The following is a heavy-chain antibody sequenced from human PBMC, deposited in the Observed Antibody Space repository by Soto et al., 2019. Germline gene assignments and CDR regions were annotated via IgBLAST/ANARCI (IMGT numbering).Heavy chain of an antibody. CDR3: AKYFFGSGGFSPSFDALDI. V-gene: IGHV3-30*18. CDR2: ISNDGGDK. J-gene: IGHJ3*02. CDR1: GFTLGTYG. Sequence: QVQLAESGGGVVQPGRSLTITCAASGFTLGTYGMHWVRQAPGKGLEWVAVISNDGGDKYYSDSVMGRFSISRDNSKNTLFLQMNRLRAGVTAVYFCAKYFFGSGGFSPSFDALDIWGQGTVVTVSS. D-gene: IGHD2-15*01.